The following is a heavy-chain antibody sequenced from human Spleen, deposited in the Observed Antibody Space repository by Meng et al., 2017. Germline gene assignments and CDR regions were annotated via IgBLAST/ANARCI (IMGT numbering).Heavy chain of an antibody. CDR2: ISTYNGNT. Sequence: ASVKVSCKASGYTFTSFGINWVRQAPGQGLEWMAWISTYNGNTNYAQKFQGRVTMTTDTSTSTGYMELGSLTSDDTAVYYCARDEDISAAGKLFGDYWGRGTLVTVSS. V-gene: IGHV1-18*01. J-gene: IGHJ4*02. CDR1: GYTFTSFG. D-gene: IGHD6-13*01. CDR3: ARDEDISAAGKLFGDY.